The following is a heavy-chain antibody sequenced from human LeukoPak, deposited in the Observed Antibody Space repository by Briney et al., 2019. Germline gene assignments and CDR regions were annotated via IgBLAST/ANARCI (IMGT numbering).Heavy chain of an antibody. CDR3: ARARYCSGGSCYAEY. J-gene: IGHJ4*02. V-gene: IGHV5-51*01. CDR1: GYSFTTYW. Sequence: KLGESLKISCKGSGYSFTTYWIGWVRQMPGKGLEWMGIIYPGDSDTRYSPSFQGQVTISADKSIGTAYLQWSSLKASDAAMYYCARARYCSGGSCYAEYWGQGTLVTVSS. CDR2: IYPGDSDT. D-gene: IGHD2-15*01.